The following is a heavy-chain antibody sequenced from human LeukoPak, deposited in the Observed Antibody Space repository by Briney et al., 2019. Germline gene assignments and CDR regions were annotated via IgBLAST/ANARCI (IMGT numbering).Heavy chain of an antibody. D-gene: IGHD6-19*01. V-gene: IGHV3-74*01. J-gene: IGHJ3*02. Sequence: PGGSLRLSCAASGFTFSSYWMHWVRQAPGKGLVWVSRVYGDGSATYYADSVKGRFTISRDNAKNTLSLQMNSLRAEDTAVYYCARAVAGTRNAFDIWGQGTMVTVSS. CDR1: GFTFSSYW. CDR3: ARAVAGTRNAFDI. CDR2: VYGDGSAT.